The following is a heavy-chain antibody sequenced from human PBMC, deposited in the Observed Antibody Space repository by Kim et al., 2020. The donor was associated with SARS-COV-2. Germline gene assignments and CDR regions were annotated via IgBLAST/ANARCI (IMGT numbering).Heavy chain of an antibody. D-gene: IGHD6-19*01. CDR3: AKTVTGNRALFDY. Sequence: SETLSLTCTVSGGSISSSSYYWGWIRQPPGMGLEWIGRIYYSGSTYYNPSLKSRVTISVDTSKNQFSLKLSSVTAADTAVYYCAKTVTGNRALFDYWGQGTLVTVSS. CDR1: GGSISSSSYY. V-gene: IGHV4-39*01. CDR2: IYYSGST. J-gene: IGHJ4*02.